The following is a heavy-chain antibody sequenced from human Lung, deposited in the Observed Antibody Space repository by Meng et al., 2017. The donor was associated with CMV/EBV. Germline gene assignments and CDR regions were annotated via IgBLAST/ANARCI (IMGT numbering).Heavy chain of an antibody. CDR3: ARQGHGVPLDF. D-gene: IGHD2-8*01. CDR2: VYPGDSGT. Sequence: GGSLRPSCKGSGYMFSVYWIAWVRQMPGKDLEWVGIVYPGDSGTRYSPSLQGQVTISVDKSISTAYLQWSSLRASDTAIYYCARQGHGVPLDFWGQGTLVTVSS. CDR1: GYMFSVYW. J-gene: IGHJ4*02. V-gene: IGHV5-51*01.